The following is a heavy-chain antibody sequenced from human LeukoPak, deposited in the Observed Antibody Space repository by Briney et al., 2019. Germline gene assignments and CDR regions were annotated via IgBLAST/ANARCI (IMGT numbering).Heavy chain of an antibody. CDR2: IRYDGSNK. CDR1: GFTFSSYG. D-gene: IGHD3-10*01. Sequence: GGPLRLSCAASGFTFSSYGMHWVRQAPGKGLEWVAFIRYDGSNKYYADSVKGRFTISRDNSKNTLYLQTNSLRAEDTAVYYCAKDLGRITMVRGVPFDPWGQGTLVTVSS. CDR3: AKDLGRITMVRGVPFDP. J-gene: IGHJ5*02. V-gene: IGHV3-30*02.